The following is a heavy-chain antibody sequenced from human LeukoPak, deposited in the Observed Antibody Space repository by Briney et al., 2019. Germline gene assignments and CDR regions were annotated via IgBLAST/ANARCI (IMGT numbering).Heavy chain of an antibody. CDR3: AKVGTAAGSNFDY. D-gene: IGHD6-13*01. Sequence: GGSLRLSCAASGFTFDDYAMHWVRQAPGKGLEWVSGISWNSGSIGYADSVKGRFTISRDNAKNSLYLQMNSLRAEDTALYYCAKVGTAAGSNFDYWGQGTLVTASS. CDR1: GFTFDDYA. V-gene: IGHV3-9*01. CDR2: ISWNSGSI. J-gene: IGHJ4*02.